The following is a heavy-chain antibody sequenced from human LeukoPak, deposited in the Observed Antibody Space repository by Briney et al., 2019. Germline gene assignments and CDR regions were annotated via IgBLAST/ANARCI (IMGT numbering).Heavy chain of an antibody. CDR3: AKCLGPYGDCYFDY. CDR2: IRGSDGTT. J-gene: IGHJ4*02. Sequence: PGGSLRLSCAASGFTFSSYAMTWVRQAPGKGLEWVSSIRGSDGTTYYADSVKGRFTISRDNSKNTLYLQMNSLRAEDTALYYCAKCLGPYGDCYFDYWGQGTLVTVSS. CDR1: GFTFSSYA. D-gene: IGHD4-17*01. V-gene: IGHV3-23*01.